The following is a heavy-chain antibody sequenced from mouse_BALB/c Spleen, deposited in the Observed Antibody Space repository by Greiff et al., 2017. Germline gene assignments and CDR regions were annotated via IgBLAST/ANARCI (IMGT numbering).Heavy chain of an antibody. V-gene: IGHV1S81*02. CDR2: INPSNGRT. Sequence: VQLQQPGAELVKPGASVKLSCKASGYTFTSYWMHWVKQRPGQGLEWIGEINPSNGRTNYNEKFKSKATLTVDKSSSTAYMQLSSLTSEDSAVYYCARVLIHFYAMDYWGQGTSVTVSS. CDR1: GYTFTSYW. CDR3: ARVLIHFYAMDY. J-gene: IGHJ4*01.